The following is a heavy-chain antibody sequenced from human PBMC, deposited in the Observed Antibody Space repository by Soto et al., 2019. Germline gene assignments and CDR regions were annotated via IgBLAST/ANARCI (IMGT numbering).Heavy chain of an antibody. J-gene: IGHJ4*02. D-gene: IGHD2-15*01. CDR1: GGTFSTYA. CDR2: IIPLFGTA. Sequence: VQLVQSGAEVKKPGSSVKVSCKASGGTFSTYAINWVRQAPGHGLEWMGGIIPLFGTAKYAQKFQDRVTITADESTSTAHMELRSLRSEDTAVYYCARDYGHDCSGGNCYFYFWGQGTLVSVSS. CDR3: ARDYGHDCSGGNCYFYF. V-gene: IGHV1-69*01.